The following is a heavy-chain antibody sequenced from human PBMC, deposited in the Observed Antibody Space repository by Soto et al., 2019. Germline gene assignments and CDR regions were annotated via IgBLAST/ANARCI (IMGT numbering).Heavy chain of an antibody. CDR3: ARHDYGGFGL. Sequence: PSETLSLTCTVSGGSISSYYWGWIRQPPGKGLEWIGSIYYSGSTYYNPSLKSRVTISVDTSKNQFSLKLNSVTAADTAVYYCARHDYGGFGLWGQGTLVTVSS. CDR2: IYYSGST. V-gene: IGHV4-39*01. D-gene: IGHD4-17*01. J-gene: IGHJ4*02. CDR1: GGSISSYY.